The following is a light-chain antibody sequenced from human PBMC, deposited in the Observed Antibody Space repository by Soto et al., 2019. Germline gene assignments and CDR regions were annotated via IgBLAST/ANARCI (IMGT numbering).Light chain of an antibody. CDR2: KAS. CDR3: QQYNNYST. V-gene: IGKV1-5*03. Sequence: DIQMTQSPSTLSVSVGDRVTITCRASQTISSWLAWYQQKPGKAPKLLIYKASSLESGVPSRFSGSGSGTEFTLTISSLQPDDFATYYCQQYNNYSTFGQGTKVEIK. J-gene: IGKJ1*01. CDR1: QTISSW.